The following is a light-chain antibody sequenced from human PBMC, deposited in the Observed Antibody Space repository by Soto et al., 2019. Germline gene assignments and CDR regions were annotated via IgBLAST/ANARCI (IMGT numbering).Light chain of an antibody. J-gene: IGKJ1*01. CDR2: GAS. CDR1: QSVSSSD. V-gene: IGKV3-20*01. CDR3: HHYGSSRT. Sequence: EIVLTQSPGTLSLSPGERATLSCRASQSVSSSDLAWYQHRPGQVPKFLIYGASNRASGIPDRFSGSGSGTDFTLTISELRPEDFAVYYCHHYGSSRTFGQGTKVEIK.